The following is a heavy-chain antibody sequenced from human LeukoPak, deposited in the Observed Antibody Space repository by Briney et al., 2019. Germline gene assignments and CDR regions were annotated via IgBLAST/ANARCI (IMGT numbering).Heavy chain of an antibody. J-gene: IGHJ4*02. V-gene: IGHV3-30*02. D-gene: IGHD6-19*01. CDR3: ASLAVAGTGFDY. CDR2: IRYDGSNK. Sequence: GGSLRLSCAASGFTFSSYGMHWVRQAPGKGLEWVAFIRYDGSNKYYADSVKGRFTISRDNSKNTLYLQMNSLRAEDTAVYYCASLAVAGTGFDYWGQGTLVTVSS. CDR1: GFTFSSYG.